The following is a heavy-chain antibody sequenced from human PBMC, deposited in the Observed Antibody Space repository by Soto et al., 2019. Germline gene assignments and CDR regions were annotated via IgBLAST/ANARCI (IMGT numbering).Heavy chain of an antibody. J-gene: IGHJ5*02. CDR3: ERSGVVAATVNWFDP. CDR2: INHSGST. D-gene: IGHD2-15*01. Sequence: SXTLSLTCSVYCGSFSGYYWSWIRQPPGKGLEWIGEINHSGSTNYNPSLKSRVTISVDTSKNQFSLKLSSVTAADTAVYYCERSGVVAATVNWFDPWGQGTLVTVYS. CDR1: CGSFSGYY. V-gene: IGHV4-34*01.